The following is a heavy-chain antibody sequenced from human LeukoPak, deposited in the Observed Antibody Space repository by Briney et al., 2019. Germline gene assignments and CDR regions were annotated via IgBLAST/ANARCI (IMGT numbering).Heavy chain of an antibody. CDR3: AKIHVPDSSGYYVPHYYYGMDV. Sequence: GGSLRLSCAASGFTFDDYAMHWVRQAPGKGLEWVSGISGSGGSTYYADSVKGRFTISRDNSKNTLYLQMNSLRAEDTAVYYCAKIHVPDSSGYYVPHYYYGMDVWGQGTTVTVSS. V-gene: IGHV3-23*01. CDR1: GFTFDDYA. CDR2: ISGSGGST. D-gene: IGHD3-22*01. J-gene: IGHJ6*02.